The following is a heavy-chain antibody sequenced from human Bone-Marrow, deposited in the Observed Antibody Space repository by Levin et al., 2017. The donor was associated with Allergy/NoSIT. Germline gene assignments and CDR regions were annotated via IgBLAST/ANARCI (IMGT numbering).Heavy chain of an antibody. CDR2: IKQDGSEK. CDR1: RFTFSSSW. V-gene: IGHV3-7*03. D-gene: IGHD1-26*01. J-gene: IGHJ3*01. CDR3: ARDSEGVLGGAAFDV. Sequence: PGGSLRLSCAASRFTFSSSWMNWVRQAPGKGLEWVANIKQDGSEKNYVDSVKGRFTISRDNAKNSLYLQMESLRAEDTAVYYCARDSEGVLGGAAFDVWGQGTMVDVSS.